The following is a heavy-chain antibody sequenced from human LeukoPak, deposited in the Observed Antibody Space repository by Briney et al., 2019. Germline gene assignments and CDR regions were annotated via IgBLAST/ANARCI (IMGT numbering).Heavy chain of an antibody. Sequence: GASVKVSCKASGYTFTSYGISWVRQAPGQGLEWMGWISAYNGNTNYAQKLQGRVTMTTDTSTSTAYMELSSLRSEDTAVYYCARVGLGYCSSTSCYTGDYWGQGTLVTVSS. CDR3: ARVGLGYCSSTSCYTGDY. CDR2: ISAYNGNT. V-gene: IGHV1-18*01. D-gene: IGHD2-2*02. CDR1: GYTFTSYG. J-gene: IGHJ4*02.